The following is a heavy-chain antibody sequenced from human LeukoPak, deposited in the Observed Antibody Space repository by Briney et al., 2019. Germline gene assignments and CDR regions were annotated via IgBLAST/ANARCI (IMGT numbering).Heavy chain of an antibody. CDR1: GYTFTSYG. Sequence: GASVKVSCKASGYTFTSYGISWVRQAPGQGLEWMGWISAYNGNINYAQKLQGRVTMTTDTSTSTAYMELRSLRSDDTAVYYCARQYYGSGTYYFDYWGQGTLVTVSS. V-gene: IGHV1-18*01. D-gene: IGHD3-10*01. J-gene: IGHJ4*02. CDR3: ARQYYGSGTYYFDY. CDR2: ISAYNGNI.